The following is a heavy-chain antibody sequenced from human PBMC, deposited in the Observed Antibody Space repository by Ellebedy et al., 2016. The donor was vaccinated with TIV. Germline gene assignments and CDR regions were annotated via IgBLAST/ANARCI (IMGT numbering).Heavy chain of an antibody. CDR3: AREAYCGGDCYPLDY. CDR1: GFSFSNYW. D-gene: IGHD2-21*02. V-gene: IGHV3-48*04. J-gene: IGHJ4*02. CDR2: ISGSGATI. Sequence: PGGSLRLSCAASGFSFSNYWTAWVRQAPGKGLEWLSYISGSGATILYADSVRGRFTISRDNAKNSLYLQMNSLRAEDTAVYYCAREAYCGGDCYPLDYWGQGTLVTVSP.